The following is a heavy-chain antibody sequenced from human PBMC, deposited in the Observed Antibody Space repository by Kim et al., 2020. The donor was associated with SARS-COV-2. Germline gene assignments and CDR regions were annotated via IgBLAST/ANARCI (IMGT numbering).Heavy chain of an antibody. D-gene: IGHD5-18*01. V-gene: IGHV3-66*01. J-gene: IGHJ4*02. Sequence: YADSVKGRFTISRDNSKNTLYLQMNSLRAEDTAVYYCARVRVDTAMASDYWGQGTLVTVSS. CDR3: ARVRVDTAMASDY.